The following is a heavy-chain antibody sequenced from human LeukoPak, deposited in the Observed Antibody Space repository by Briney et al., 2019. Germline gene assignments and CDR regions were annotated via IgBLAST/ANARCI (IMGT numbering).Heavy chain of an antibody. Sequence: ASVKVSCKASGYTFTGYYMHWVRQAPGQGLEWMGWINPNSGGTNYAQKFQGRVTMTTDTSTSTAYMELRSLRSDDTAVYYCATTLPYYYYMDVWGKGTTVTVSS. CDR3: ATTLPYYYYMDV. CDR1: GYTFTGYY. J-gene: IGHJ6*03. CDR2: INPNSGGT. V-gene: IGHV1-2*02.